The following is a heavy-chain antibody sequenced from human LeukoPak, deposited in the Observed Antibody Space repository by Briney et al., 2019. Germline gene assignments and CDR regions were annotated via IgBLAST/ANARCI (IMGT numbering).Heavy chain of an antibody. CDR1: GYTFTSYG. J-gene: IGHJ4*02. V-gene: IGHV1-18*01. Sequence: ASVKVSCKASGYTFTSYGISWVRQAPGQGLEWMGWISAYNGYTNYAQKLQGRVAMTTDTSTSTAYMELRSLRSDDTAVYYCARDLNFGRYYDSSGYLGYWGQGTLVTVSS. CDR3: ARDLNFGRYYDSSGYLGY. D-gene: IGHD3-22*01. CDR2: ISAYNGYT.